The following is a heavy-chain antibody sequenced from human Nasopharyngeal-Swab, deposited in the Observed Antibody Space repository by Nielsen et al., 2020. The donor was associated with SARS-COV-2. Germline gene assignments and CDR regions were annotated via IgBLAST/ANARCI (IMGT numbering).Heavy chain of an antibody. J-gene: IGHJ3*02. Sequence: GGSLRLSCAASGFTFSGYAMSWVRQAPGKGLEWVSAISGSGGSTYYADSVKGRFTISRDNSKNTLYLQMNSLRAEDTAVYYCAKDSVVVVAASDAFDIWGQGTMVTVSS. D-gene: IGHD2-15*01. CDR1: GFTFSGYA. CDR2: ISGSGGST. V-gene: IGHV3-23*01. CDR3: AKDSVVVVAASDAFDI.